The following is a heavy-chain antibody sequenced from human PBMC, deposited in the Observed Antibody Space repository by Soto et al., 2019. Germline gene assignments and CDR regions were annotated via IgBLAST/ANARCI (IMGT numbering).Heavy chain of an antibody. CDR2: ISDDGSNK. D-gene: IGHD5-12*01. V-gene: IGHV3-30*18. J-gene: IGHJ4*02. CDR1: GFTFSSYG. Sequence: GGSLRLSCAASGFTFSSYGMHWVRQAPGKGLEWVAVISDDGSNKYYADSMKGRFTISRDNSKNTLYLQVNNLRAEDAAVYYCAKALAEGYNRPIDFDSWGQGTLVTVSS. CDR3: AKALAEGYNRPIDFDS.